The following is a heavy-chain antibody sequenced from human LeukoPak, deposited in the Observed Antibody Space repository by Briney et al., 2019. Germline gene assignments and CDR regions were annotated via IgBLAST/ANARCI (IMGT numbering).Heavy chain of an antibody. CDR3: ARATTPAGDGDWFDP. Sequence: GESLKISCKTSGYSFTYYYIAWVRQMPGKGLEWMGVIYPGDSDTRYSPSFQGQVTISADNSVKTAYLQFTSLQASDTAIYYCARATTPAGDGDWFDPWGQGTLVTVSS. CDR1: GYSFTYYY. CDR2: IYPGDSDT. V-gene: IGHV5-51*01. J-gene: IGHJ5*02. D-gene: IGHD4-17*01.